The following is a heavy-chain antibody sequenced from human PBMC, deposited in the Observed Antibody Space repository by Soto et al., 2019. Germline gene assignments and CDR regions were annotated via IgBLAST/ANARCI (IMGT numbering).Heavy chain of an antibody. CDR3: ARVGWTSVTFFDY. D-gene: IGHD4-17*01. V-gene: IGHV3-11*01. CDR2: ITDSGSTI. Sequence: QVQLVESGGGLVKPGGSLRLSCAASGFPFSVYYMSWIRQAPGKGLEWLSYITDSGSTIYYADSVKGRFTISRDNAKNSLYVQMHSLRAEDTAVYYCARVGWTSVTFFDYWGQGTLVTVSS. J-gene: IGHJ4*02. CDR1: GFPFSVYY.